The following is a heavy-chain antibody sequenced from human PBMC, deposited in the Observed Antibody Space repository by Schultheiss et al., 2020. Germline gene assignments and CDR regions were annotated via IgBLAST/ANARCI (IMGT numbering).Heavy chain of an antibody. CDR3: AKHGQISGWSQFDD. V-gene: IGHV3-23*01. J-gene: IGHJ4*02. CDR2: ISGSGGGT. D-gene: IGHD6-19*01. Sequence: GGSLRLSCAASGFTVSSNYMSWVRQAPGKGLEWVSIISGSGGGTNYADSVKGRFTISRDNSKNTLYLQMNSLRAEDTAVYYCAKHGQISGWSQFDDWGQGTLVTVSS. CDR1: GFTVSSNY.